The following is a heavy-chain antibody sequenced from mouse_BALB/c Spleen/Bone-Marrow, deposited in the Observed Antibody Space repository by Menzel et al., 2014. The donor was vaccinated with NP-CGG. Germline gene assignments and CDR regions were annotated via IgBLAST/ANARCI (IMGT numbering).Heavy chain of an antibody. CDR3: AREIPQGAMDY. CDR1: GFDFSRYW. Sequence: EVKLEESGGGLVQPGGSLKLSCAASGFDFSRYWMSCVRQAPGKGLEWIGEINPDSSTINYTPSLKDKFIISRDNAKDTLYLQMSKVRSEDTALYYCAREIPQGAMDYWGQGASVTVSS. V-gene: IGHV4-1*02. J-gene: IGHJ4*01. CDR2: INPDSSTI.